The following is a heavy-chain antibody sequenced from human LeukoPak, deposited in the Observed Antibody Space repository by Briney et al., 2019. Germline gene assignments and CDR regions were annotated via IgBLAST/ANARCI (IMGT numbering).Heavy chain of an antibody. V-gene: IGHV4-34*01. CDR1: GGSFSGYY. D-gene: IGHD3-22*01. CDR3: ARAMIVVTDAFDI. Sequence: PSETLSLTCAVYGGSFSGYYWTWIRQPPGKGLEWIGEINHSGSTNYNPSLKSRVTISVDTSKNQFSLKLSSVTAADTAVYYCARAMIVVTDAFDIWGQGTMVTVSS. CDR2: INHSGST. J-gene: IGHJ3*02.